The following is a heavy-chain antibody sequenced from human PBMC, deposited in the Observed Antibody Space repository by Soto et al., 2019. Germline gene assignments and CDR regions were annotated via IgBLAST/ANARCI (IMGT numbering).Heavy chain of an antibody. D-gene: IGHD3-22*01. V-gene: IGHV4-34*01. CDR2: INHSGST. CDR3: ARERPYYYDSSGYYYSFFFDY. J-gene: IGHJ4*02. CDR1: GGSFSGYY. Sequence: SETLSLTCAVYGGSFSGYYWSWIRQPPGKGLEWIGEINHSGSTNYNPSLKSRVTISVDTSKNQFSLKLSSVTAADTAVYYCARERPYYYDSSGYYYSFFFDYWGQGTLVTVSS.